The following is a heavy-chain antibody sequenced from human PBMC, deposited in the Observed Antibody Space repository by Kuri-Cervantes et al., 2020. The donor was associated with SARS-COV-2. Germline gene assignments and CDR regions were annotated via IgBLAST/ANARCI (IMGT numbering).Heavy chain of an antibody. J-gene: IGHJ4*02. D-gene: IGHD1-1*01. V-gene: IGHV3-30-3*01. CDR1: GFTFSSYA. CDR3: ARDSYNTFYY. Sequence: GGSLRLSCSASGFTFSSYAMHWVRQAPGKGLEWVAIISYDGSNKYYADSVKGRFTISRDNSENTLYLQMNSLRAEDTAVYYCARDSYNTFYYWGQGTLVTVSS. CDR2: ISYDGSNK.